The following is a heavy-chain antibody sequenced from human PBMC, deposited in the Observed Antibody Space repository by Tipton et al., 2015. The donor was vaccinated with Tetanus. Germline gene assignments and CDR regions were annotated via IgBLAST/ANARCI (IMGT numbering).Heavy chain of an antibody. Sequence: TLSLTCTVSGGSINNYYWRWIRQPPGKGLEWIGYISYSGSTNSNPSLKSRVTISVDASKNQFSLELTSVTAADTAVYYCARHAGAGATIWGTDYWGQGTLVTVSS. CDR2: ISYSGST. CDR1: GGSINNYY. J-gene: IGHJ4*02. CDR3: ARHAGAGATIWGTDY. V-gene: IGHV4-59*08. D-gene: IGHD3-9*01.